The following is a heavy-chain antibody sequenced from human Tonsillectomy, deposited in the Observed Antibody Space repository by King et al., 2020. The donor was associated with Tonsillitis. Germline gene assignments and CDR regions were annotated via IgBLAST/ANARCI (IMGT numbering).Heavy chain of an antibody. D-gene: IGHD3-9*01. V-gene: IGHV3-23*04. CDR1: GFTFSSYA. Sequence: VQLVESGGGLVQPGGSLRLSCAASGFTFSSYAMSWVRRAPGKGLEWVSAISGSGGSIYYADSVKGRFTISRDNSKNTLYLQVNSLRAEDTAVYYCAKEYYDILTGYYARPFDYWGQGTLVTVSS. CDR3: AKEYYDILTGYYARPFDY. CDR2: ISGSGGSI. J-gene: IGHJ4*02.